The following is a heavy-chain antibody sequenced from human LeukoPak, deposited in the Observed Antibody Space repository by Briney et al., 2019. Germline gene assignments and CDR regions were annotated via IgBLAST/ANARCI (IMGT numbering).Heavy chain of an antibody. V-gene: IGHV3-48*01. D-gene: IGHD3-22*01. Sequence: GGSLRLSCEGSGFTFRTYSLTWVRQVPGKGLEWISYITPTGNTFYYADSVKGRFTISRDNAKNSLFLQMNSLRVEDTAVYYCARSLSGYKPLCAYWSQGTQVTVSS. CDR1: GFTFRTYS. CDR3: ARSLSGYKPLCAY. J-gene: IGHJ4*02. CDR2: ITPTGNTF.